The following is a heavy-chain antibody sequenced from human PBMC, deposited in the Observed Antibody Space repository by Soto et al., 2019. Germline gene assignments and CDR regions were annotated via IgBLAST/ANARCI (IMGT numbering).Heavy chain of an antibody. V-gene: IGHV3-15*01. CDR1: GLSFSNAW. CDR3: TTRYYYDTSGYPHDY. J-gene: IGHJ4*02. Sequence: RLSCAASGLSFSNAWMTWVRQAPGKGLEWVGRIKSKTDDGTTEYAAPVKGRFTISRDDSKNTLYLQMNSLKTEDTAVYYCTTRYYYDTSGYPHDYWGQGTLVTVSS. CDR2: IKSKTDDGTT. D-gene: IGHD3-22*01.